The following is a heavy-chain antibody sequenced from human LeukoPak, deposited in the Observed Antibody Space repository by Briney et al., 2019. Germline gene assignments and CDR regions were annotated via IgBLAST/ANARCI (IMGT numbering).Heavy chain of an antibody. CDR2: ISGSGGST. CDR1: GITFSSYA. V-gene: IGHV3-23*01. D-gene: IGHD4/OR15-4a*01. CDR3: AKERDYGPADY. J-gene: IGHJ4*02. Sequence: GGSLRLSCAASGITFSSYAMSWVRQAPGKGLEWVSAISGSGGSTDYADSVKGRFTVSRDNSKNTLFLQMNSLRAEDTAIYYCAKERDYGPADYWGQGTLVTVSS.